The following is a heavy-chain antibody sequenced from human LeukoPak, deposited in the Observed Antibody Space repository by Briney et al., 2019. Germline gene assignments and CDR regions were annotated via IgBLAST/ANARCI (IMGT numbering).Heavy chain of an antibody. J-gene: IGHJ4*02. D-gene: IGHD2-2*01. CDR3: TTVSPALFNDY. Sequence: GGSLRLSWAASGFTISNTWMNWVRQPPGKGLEWVGRIKSKTDAGTTDYAAPVKCRFTISRDESKYTLYLQMNSLKTEDTAVYYCTTVSPALFNDYWGQRTLVTVSS. V-gene: IGHV3-15*01. CDR2: IKSKTDAGTT. CDR1: GFTISNTW.